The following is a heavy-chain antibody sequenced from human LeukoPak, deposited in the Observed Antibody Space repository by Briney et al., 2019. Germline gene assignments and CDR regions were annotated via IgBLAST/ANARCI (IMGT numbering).Heavy chain of an antibody. V-gene: IGHV4-59*01. CDR2: IYYSGST. CDR1: GGSISGYY. D-gene: IGHD2-2*01. Sequence: SGALSLTCTDPGGSISGYYWSWIRQPPGKGLEWVGYIYYSGSTNYNPSLKSRVTISVDTSKNQFSLKLSSVTAADTAVYYCARGQYQLLYYYYYYMDVWGKGTTVTVSS. CDR3: ARGQYQLLYYYYYYMDV. J-gene: IGHJ6*03.